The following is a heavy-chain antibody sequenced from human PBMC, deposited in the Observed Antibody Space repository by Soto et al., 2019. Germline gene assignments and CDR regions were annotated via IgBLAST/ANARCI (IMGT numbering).Heavy chain of an antibody. CDR1: GFTFSSYA. V-gene: IGHV3-23*01. D-gene: IGHD6-6*01. Sequence: GGSLRLSCAASGFTFSSYAMSWVRQAPGKGLEWVSAISGSGGSTYYADSVKGRFTISRDNSKNTLHLQMNSLRAEDTAVYYCATFGIAARLPFDYWGQGTLVTVSS. CDR2: ISGSGGST. CDR3: ATFGIAARLPFDY. J-gene: IGHJ4*02.